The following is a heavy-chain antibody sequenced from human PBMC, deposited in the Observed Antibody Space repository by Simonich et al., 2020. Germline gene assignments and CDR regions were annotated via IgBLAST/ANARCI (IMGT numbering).Heavy chain of an antibody. D-gene: IGHD7-27*01. Sequence: QVQLVQSGAEVKKPGASVKVSCKASGYTFTGYYMHWVRQAPGQGLEWKGWINPNSGGTNYGRKFQGRVTMTRDTSISTAYMELSRLRSDDTAVYYCARNGELGIVDWYFDLWGRGTLVTVSS. J-gene: IGHJ2*01. CDR3: ARNGELGIVDWYFDL. V-gene: IGHV1-2*02. CDR1: GYTFTGYY. CDR2: INPNSGGT.